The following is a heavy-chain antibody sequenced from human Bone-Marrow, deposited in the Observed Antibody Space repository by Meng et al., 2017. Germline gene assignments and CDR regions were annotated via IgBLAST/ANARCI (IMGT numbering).Heavy chain of an antibody. D-gene: IGHD2-2*01. CDR1: GFTFSSYA. CDR3: ARDHGQLLSGRFDY. J-gene: IGHJ4*02. Sequence: GGSLRLSCAASGFTFSSYAMHWVRQAPGKGLEWVAVISYDGSNKYYADSVKGRFTISRDNSKNTLYLQMNSLRAEDTAVYYCARDHGQLLSGRFDYWGQGTLVTVSS. CDR2: ISYDGSNK. V-gene: IGHV3-30*01.